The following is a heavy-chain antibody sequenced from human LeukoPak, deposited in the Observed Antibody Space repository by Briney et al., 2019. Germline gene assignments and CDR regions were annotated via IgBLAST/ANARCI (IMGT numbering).Heavy chain of an antibody. J-gene: IGHJ4*02. V-gene: IGHV1-18*01. D-gene: IGHD3-10*01. CDR1: GYTFISYG. CDR3: ARAILLWFGELSAYFDY. Sequence: GASVKVSCKTSGYTFISYGISWVRQAPGQGLEWMGWISAYNGNTNYAQKLQGRVTMTTDTSTSTAYMELRSLRSDDTAVYYCARAILLWFGELSAYFDYWGQGTLVTVSS. CDR2: ISAYNGNT.